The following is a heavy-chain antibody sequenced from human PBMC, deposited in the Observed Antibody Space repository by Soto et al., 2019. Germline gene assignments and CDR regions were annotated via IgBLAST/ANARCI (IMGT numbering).Heavy chain of an antibody. CDR3: AREEGLDRSYYYGSGSIFGPIDY. D-gene: IGHD3-10*01. CDR2: IYSSGST. Sequence: SETLSLTCTVSGGSISSGDYYWSWIRQPPGKGLEWIGYIYSSGSTYYNPSLKSRVTISVDTSKNQFSLKLSSVTAADTAVYYCAREEGLDRSYYYGSGSIFGPIDYWGQGTLVTVSS. CDR1: GGSISSGDYY. V-gene: IGHV4-30-4*01. J-gene: IGHJ4*02.